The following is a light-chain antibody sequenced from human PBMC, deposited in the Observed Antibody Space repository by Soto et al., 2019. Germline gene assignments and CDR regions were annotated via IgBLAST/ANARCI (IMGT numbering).Light chain of an antibody. J-gene: IGKJ5*01. V-gene: IGKV1-12*01. CDR3: QQAKRFPLT. CDR2: AAS. CDR1: QSIGNW. Sequence: DIQMTQSPSSVSASGGDRVTITCRASQSIGNWLAWYQQKPGKAPKLLIYAASTLQGGVPSRFSGNRSGTEFTLTISSLQPDDFATYYCQQAKRFPLTVGQRTRLEFK.